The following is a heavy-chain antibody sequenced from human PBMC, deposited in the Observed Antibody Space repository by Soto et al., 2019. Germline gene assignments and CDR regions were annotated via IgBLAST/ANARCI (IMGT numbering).Heavy chain of an antibody. J-gene: IGHJ4*02. CDR1: GFAVRDYY. D-gene: IGHD1-26*01. CDR3: VRDDFGLGIDY. V-gene: IGHV3-53*01. Sequence: PGGSLRLSCAVSGFAVRDYYMSWVRRAPGKGLEWVSVIYSGGSTYYADSVKGRFTISRDNAKNTLYLQMNSLRAEDTALYYCVRDDFGLGIDYWGLGTLVTVSS. CDR2: IYSGGST.